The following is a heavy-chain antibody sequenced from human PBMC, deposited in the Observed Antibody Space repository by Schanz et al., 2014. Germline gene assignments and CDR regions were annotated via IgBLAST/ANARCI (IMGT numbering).Heavy chain of an antibody. J-gene: IGHJ4*02. CDR2: ISSSSSYT. V-gene: IGHV3-11*06. Sequence: QVQLVESGGGLVKPGGSLRLSCAASGLTFSDYYMSWIRQAPGKGLEWVSYISSSSSYTNYADSVKGRFTISRDNSKNTLYLQMNSLRVEDTAVYYCAMGGYQLHHWGQGTLVTVSS. CDR1: GLTFSDYY. D-gene: IGHD1-7*01. CDR3: AMGGYQLHH.